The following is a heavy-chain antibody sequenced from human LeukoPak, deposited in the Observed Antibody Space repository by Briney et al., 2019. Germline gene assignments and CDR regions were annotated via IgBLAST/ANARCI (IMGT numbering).Heavy chain of an antibody. Sequence: RPGGSLRLSCAASGFTFDDYGMSWVRQAPGKGLEWVSGINWNGGSTGYADSVKGRFTISGDNAKNSLYLQMNSLRAEDTAVYYCAELGITMIGGVWGKGTTVTISS. V-gene: IGHV3-20*04. D-gene: IGHD3-10*02. CDR1: GFTFDDYG. J-gene: IGHJ6*04. CDR3: AELGITMIGGV. CDR2: INWNGGST.